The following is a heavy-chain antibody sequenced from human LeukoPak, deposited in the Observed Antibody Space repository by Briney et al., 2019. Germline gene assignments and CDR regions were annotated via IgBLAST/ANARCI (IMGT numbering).Heavy chain of an antibody. V-gene: IGHV3-30*18. CDR3: AKDGYSSGRYKVWEDAFDI. Sequence: GGSLRLSCAASGFTFSSYGMHWVRQAPGKGLEWVAVISYDGSNKYYADSVKGRFTISRDNSKNTLYLQMNSLRAEDTAVYYCAKDGYSSGRYKVWEDAFDIWGQGTMVTVSS. J-gene: IGHJ3*02. CDR2: ISYDGSNK. CDR1: GFTFSSYG. D-gene: IGHD6-19*01.